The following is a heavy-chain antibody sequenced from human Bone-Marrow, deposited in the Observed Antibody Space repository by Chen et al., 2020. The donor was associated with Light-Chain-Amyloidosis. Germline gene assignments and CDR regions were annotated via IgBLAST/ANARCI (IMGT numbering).Heavy chain of an antibody. CDR1: GYTFPNYW. D-gene: IGHD2-21*01. Sequence: EVQLEQSGPEVKKPGESLKISCKGSGYTFPNYWIGWVREMPGICLEWMGVIFPADSDASYIPSFECQFTISADKSITTAYLQWRSLNASDTAMYYCARRSDGYNFDYWGQGTLVTVSS. CDR3: ARRSDGYNFDY. V-gene: IGHV5-51*01. CDR2: IFPADSDA. J-gene: IGHJ4*02.